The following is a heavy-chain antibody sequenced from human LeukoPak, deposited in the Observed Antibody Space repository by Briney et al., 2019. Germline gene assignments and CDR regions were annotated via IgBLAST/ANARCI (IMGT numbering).Heavy chain of an antibody. V-gene: IGHV3-74*01. Sequence: GGSLRLSCEASGFIASSYWMHWVCQAPGKGLVWVSRIDDDGSATAYADSVKGRFIISRDDAKNTVYLQMNSLRAEDTAMYYCIRSGGWPRFWGQGTLVTVSS. CDR1: GFIASSYW. CDR3: IRSGGWPRF. D-gene: IGHD6-19*01. J-gene: IGHJ1*01. CDR2: IDDDGSAT.